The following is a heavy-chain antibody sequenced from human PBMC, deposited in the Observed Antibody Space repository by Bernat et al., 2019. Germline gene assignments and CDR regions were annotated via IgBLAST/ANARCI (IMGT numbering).Heavy chain of an antibody. D-gene: IGHD5-18*01. CDR3: AKDTNSYGNYYYFDY. CDR1: GFTFSSYA. Sequence: QVQLVESGGGVVQPGRSLRLSCAASGFTFSSYAMHWVRQAPGKGLVWVAVISYDGSNKYYADSVKGRFTISRDNSKNTLYLQMNSLRAEDTAVYYCAKDTNSYGNYYYFDYWGQGTLVTVSS. V-gene: IGHV3-30*04. CDR2: ISYDGSNK. J-gene: IGHJ4*02.